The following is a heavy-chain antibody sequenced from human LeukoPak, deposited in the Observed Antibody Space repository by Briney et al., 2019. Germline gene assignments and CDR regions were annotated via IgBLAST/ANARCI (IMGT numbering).Heavy chain of an antibody. CDR3: ARDKLWFGYLSYYYYYYGMDV. D-gene: IGHD3-10*01. V-gene: IGHV4-30-2*01. CDR2: IYHSGST. CDR1: GGSISSGGYS. Sequence: SQTLSLTCAVSGGSISSGGYSWSWIRQPPGKGLEWIGYIYHSGSTYYNPSLKSRVTISVDTSKNQFSLKLSSVTAADTAVYYCARDKLWFGYLSYYYYYYGMDVWGQGTTVTVSS. J-gene: IGHJ6*02.